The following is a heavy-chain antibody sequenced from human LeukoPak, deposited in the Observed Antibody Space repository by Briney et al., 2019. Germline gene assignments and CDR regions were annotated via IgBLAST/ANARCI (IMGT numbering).Heavy chain of an antibody. J-gene: IGHJ5*02. CDR2: IYPGDSDT. CDR1: GCSFTSYW. D-gene: IGHD6-13*01. V-gene: IGHV5-51*01. CDR3: AREGSSIHNWFDP. Sequence: GESLKISCKGSGCSFTSYWIGWVRQMPGKGLEWMGIIYPGDSDTRYSPSFQGQVTISADKSISTAYLQWSSLKASDTAMYYCAREGSSIHNWFDPWGQGTLVTVSS.